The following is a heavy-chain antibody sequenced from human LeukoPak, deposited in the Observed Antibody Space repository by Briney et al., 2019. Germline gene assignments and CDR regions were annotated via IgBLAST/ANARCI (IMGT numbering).Heavy chain of an antibody. CDR2: IYPDDSNT. V-gene: IGHV5-51*01. CDR1: GYSFTSYW. J-gene: IGHJ6*03. CDR3: ARQGAAGKYYYYYMDV. D-gene: IGHD6-13*01. Sequence: GESLKISCKGSGYSFTSYWIGWVRQMPGQGLEWMGIIYPDDSNTIYGPSFQGQVTISADKSINTAYLEWSSLKASDTAIYYCARQGAAGKYYYYYMDVWGKGTTVTVSS.